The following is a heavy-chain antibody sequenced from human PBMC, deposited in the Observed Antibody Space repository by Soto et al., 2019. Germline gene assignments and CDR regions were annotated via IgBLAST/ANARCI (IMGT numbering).Heavy chain of an antibody. CDR2: IYYSGST. J-gene: IGHJ6*01. CDR1: GGSISSGVYY. Sequence: SETLSLTCTVSGGSISSGVYYWSWIRQPQGKGLEWIGYIYYSGSTYYNPSLKSRVTISVDTSKNQFSLKLSSVTAADTAVHYWARVRVAAKRGGRGVCGKGTTLT. CDR3: ARVRVAAKRGGRGV. D-gene: IGHD6-19*01. V-gene: IGHV4-30-4*01.